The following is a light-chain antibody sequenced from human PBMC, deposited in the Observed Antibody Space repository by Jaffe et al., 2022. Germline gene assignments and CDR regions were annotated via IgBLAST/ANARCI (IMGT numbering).Light chain of an antibody. CDR3: HQSSTLPGT. Sequence: EIVLTQSPDFQSVAPKEKVTITCRASQSIGSNLHWYQQKPDQSPRLLMKYASQSFSGVPSRFSGSGSGTDFTLTINGLEVEDAATYYCHQSSTLPGTFGQGSKVEIK. J-gene: IGKJ1*01. CDR2: YAS. V-gene: IGKV6-21*01. CDR1: QSIGSN.